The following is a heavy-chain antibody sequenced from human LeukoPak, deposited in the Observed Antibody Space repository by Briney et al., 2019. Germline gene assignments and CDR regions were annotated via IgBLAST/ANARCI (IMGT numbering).Heavy chain of an antibody. V-gene: IGHV4-34*01. CDR2: INHSGST. CDR3: ASSRVITTRRSAFDI. CDR1: GGSFSGYY. Sequence: SETLSLTCAVYGGSFSGYYWSWIRQPLGKGLEWIGEINHSGSTNYNPSLKSRVTISVDTSKNQFSLKLSSVTAADTAVYYCASSRVITTRRSAFDIWGQGTMVTVSS. D-gene: IGHD3-22*01. J-gene: IGHJ3*02.